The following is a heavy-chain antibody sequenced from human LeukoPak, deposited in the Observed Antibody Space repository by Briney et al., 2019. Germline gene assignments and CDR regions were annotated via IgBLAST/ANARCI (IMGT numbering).Heavy chain of an antibody. D-gene: IGHD6-13*01. CDR1: GGPIRSYY. CDR3: AKVSAAGMEFHYGMDV. CDR2: IHYSEST. V-gene: IGHV4-59*01. Sequence: PSETLSLTCTVSGGPIRSYYWSWMRQPPGKGLEWIGNIHYSESTNFNPSLKSRVAIAVDTSKNQFSLSMRSVTAADTAVYYCAKVSAAGMEFHYGMDVWGQGTTVFVSS. J-gene: IGHJ6*02.